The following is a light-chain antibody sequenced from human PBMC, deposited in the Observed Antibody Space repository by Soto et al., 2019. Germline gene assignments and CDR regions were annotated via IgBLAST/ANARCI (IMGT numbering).Light chain of an antibody. J-gene: IGLJ1*01. CDR2: DVS. Sequence: QSALAQPASVSGSPGQSITISCTGTSSDVGGYNYVSWYQHHPGKDPKLMIYDVSNRPSGVSNRFSGSKSGNTASLIISGLQAEDEADYYCSSYTSSSTLSTYVFGTGTKVTVL. V-gene: IGLV2-14*03. CDR1: SSDVGGYNY. CDR3: SSYTSSSTLSTYV.